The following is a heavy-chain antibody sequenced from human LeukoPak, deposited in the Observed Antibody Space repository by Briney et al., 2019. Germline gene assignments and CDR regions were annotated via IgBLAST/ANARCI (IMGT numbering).Heavy chain of an antibody. V-gene: IGHV3-21*01. Sequence: GGSLRLSCAASGFTFSDYTMNWVRQAPGKGLEWVSSISGTVSYIHYGDSVKGRFTISRDNAKNSLYLQMNSLTAEDTALYYCARGSNWFDPWGQGTLVTVSS. CDR2: ISGTVSYI. CDR3: ARGSNWFDP. D-gene: IGHD3-10*01. CDR1: GFTFSDYT. J-gene: IGHJ5*02.